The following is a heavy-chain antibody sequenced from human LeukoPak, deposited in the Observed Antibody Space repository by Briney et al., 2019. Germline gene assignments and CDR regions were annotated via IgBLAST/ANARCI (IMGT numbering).Heavy chain of an antibody. J-gene: IGHJ4*02. Sequence: GGSLRLSCAASGFNFSSYTMHWVRQVPGKGLEWVAVISYDGSKKDYAQSVKGRFIFSRDNSKKLLFLQMNSLRTEDTAVYYCAKDRGYDSSGYPYHFDYWGQGTLVTVSS. CDR1: GFNFSSYT. V-gene: IGHV3-30*19. CDR3: AKDRGYDSSGYPYHFDY. D-gene: IGHD3-22*01. CDR2: ISYDGSKK.